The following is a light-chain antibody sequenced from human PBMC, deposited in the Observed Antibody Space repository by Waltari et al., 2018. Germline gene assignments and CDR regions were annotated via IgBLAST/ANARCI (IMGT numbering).Light chain of an antibody. CDR2: STS. V-gene: IGKV1-33*01. CDR3: QQYNILPYS. CDR1: QVIHNY. J-gene: IGKJ2*03. Sequence: DIQMTQSPFSLSASVGDRVIITCRASQVIHNYLSWYQQKPGKAPKALIYSTSSVERGVPPRFSGSRFGTDYTLTISSLQPEDIATYYCQQYNILPYSFGQGTEVEIK.